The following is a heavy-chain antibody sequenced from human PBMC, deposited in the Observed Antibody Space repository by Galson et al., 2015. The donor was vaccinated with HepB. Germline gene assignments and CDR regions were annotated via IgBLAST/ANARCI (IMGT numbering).Heavy chain of an antibody. V-gene: IGHV1-69*13. Sequence: SVKVSCKASGGTFSSYAISWVRQAPGQGLEWMGGIIPIFDTTNYAQKFQDRVTITADESTSTAYMELSSLRSEDTAVYYCARDELGFCTSTSCRRSHWFDPWGQGTLVTVSS. CDR3: ARDELGFCTSTSCRRSHWFDP. CDR1: GGTFSSYA. CDR2: IIPIFDTT. J-gene: IGHJ5*02. D-gene: IGHD2-2*01.